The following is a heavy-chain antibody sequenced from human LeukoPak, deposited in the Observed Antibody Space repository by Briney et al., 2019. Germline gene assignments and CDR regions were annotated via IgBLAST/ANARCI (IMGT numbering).Heavy chain of an antibody. J-gene: IGHJ4*02. CDR3: ARHRSGWLQSSFDY. CDR1: DYSIRSGYY. V-gene: IGHV4-38-2*02. D-gene: IGHD5-24*01. CDR2: IYYSGSS. Sequence: ASDTLSLTCTVSDYSIRSGYYWGWIRQPPGKGLEWIGSIYYSGSSFDNPALKSRVTISVDTSKNQFSLKLSSVTAADTAVYYCARHRSGWLQSSFDYWGQGTLVTVSS.